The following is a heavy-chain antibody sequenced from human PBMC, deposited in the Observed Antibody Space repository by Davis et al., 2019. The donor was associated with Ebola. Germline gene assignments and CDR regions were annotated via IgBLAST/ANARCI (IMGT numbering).Heavy chain of an antibody. Sequence: GESLKISCAASGFTFNTYAMSWVRQPPGKGLEWISSISSSGTVTYYADSVKGRFTISRDSSKNTLDLQMNSLRAEDTALYSCTKGDQDYSSSPFDYRGQGTLVTVSS. D-gene: IGHD3-22*01. CDR2: ISSSGTVT. CDR1: GFTFNTYA. V-gene: IGHV3-23*01. CDR3: TKGDQDYSSSPFDY. J-gene: IGHJ4*02.